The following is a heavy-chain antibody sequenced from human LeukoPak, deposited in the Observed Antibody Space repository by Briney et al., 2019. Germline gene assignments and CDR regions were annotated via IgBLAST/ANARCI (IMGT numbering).Heavy chain of an antibody. V-gene: IGHV3-30*02. J-gene: IGHJ4*02. D-gene: IGHD1-26*01. CDR2: IRYDGSNK. CDR1: GFTFSSHG. CDR3: AKEIVGATGFDY. Sequence: SGGSLRLSCAASGFTFSSHGMHWVRQAPGKGLEWVAFIRYDGSNKYYADSVKGRFTISRDNSKNTLYLQMNSLRAEDTAVYYCAKEIVGATGFDYWGQGTLVTVSS.